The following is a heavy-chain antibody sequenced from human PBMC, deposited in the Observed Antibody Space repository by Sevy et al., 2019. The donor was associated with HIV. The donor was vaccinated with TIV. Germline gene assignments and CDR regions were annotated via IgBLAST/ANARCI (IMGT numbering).Heavy chain of an antibody. CDR3: AKDRPGILIYDAFDV. V-gene: IGHV3-23*01. D-gene: IGHD1-1*01. Sequence: GGSLRLSCAASGFTFNSYVMSWVRQAPGKGLEWVSTISSSGDNTYYADSVKDRFTISRDNSKNTLFLQMNSLRAEDTAVYYCAKDRPGILIYDAFDVWGQGTMVTVSS. CDR2: ISSSGDNT. J-gene: IGHJ3*01. CDR1: GFTFNSYV.